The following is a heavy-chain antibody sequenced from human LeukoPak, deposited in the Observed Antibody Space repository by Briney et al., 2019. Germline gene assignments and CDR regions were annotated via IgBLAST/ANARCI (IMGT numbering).Heavy chain of an antibody. CDR2: ISGDGGST. CDR3: AKELSQTNYYYYYGMDV. V-gene: IGHV3-43*02. D-gene: IGHD1/OR15-1a*01. J-gene: IGHJ6*02. Sequence: GGSLGLSCAASGFTFDDYAMHWVRQAPGKGLGWVSLISGDGGSTYYADSVKGRFTISRDNSKNSLYLQMNSLRTEDTALYYCAKELSQTNYYYYYGMDVRGQGTTVTVSS. CDR1: GFTFDDYA.